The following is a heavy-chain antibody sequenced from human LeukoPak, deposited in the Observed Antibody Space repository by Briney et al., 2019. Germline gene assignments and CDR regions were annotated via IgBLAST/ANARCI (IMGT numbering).Heavy chain of an antibody. CDR1: VGSISSDY. CDR3: AREGYYGSGSYTPIDY. CDR2: INTSVSN. Sequence: SETLSVTCTVAVGSISSDYWSWIWQPAGKGLEWIGRINTSVSNNYNPSLKSRVTMSVDTSKNQFSLKLSSVTAADTAVYYCAREGYYGSGSYTPIDYWGQGTLVTVSS. D-gene: IGHD3-10*01. V-gene: IGHV4-4*07. J-gene: IGHJ4*02.